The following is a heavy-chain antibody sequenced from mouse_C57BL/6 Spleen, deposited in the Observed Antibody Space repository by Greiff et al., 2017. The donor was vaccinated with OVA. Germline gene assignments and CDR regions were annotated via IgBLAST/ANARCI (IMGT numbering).Heavy chain of an antibody. CDR3: ARSATTVVAKGCYFDY. J-gene: IGHJ2*01. D-gene: IGHD1-1*01. V-gene: IGHV1-55*01. CDR1: GYTFTSYW. Sequence: VQLQQPGAELVKPGASVKMSCKASGYTFTSYWITWVKQRPGQGLEWIGDIYPGSGSTNYNEKFKSKATLTVDTSSSTAYMQLSSLTSEDSAVYYCARSATTVVAKGCYFDYWGQGTTLTVSS. CDR2: IYPGSGST.